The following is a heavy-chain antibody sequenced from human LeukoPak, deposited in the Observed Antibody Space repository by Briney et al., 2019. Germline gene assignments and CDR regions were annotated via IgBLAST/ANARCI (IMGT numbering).Heavy chain of an antibody. CDR2: IYTSGST. D-gene: IGHD4-11*01. V-gene: IGHV4-4*07. J-gene: IGHJ5*02. CDR1: GGSMNSYY. Sequence: SETLSLTCTVSGGSMNSYYWTWIRQPAGKGLEWIGRIYTSGSTNYNPSLTSRVTISVDTSKNQFSLKPTSVTAADTGVYYCARVQSPGWFDPWGQGTLVTVSS. CDR3: ARVQSPGWFDP.